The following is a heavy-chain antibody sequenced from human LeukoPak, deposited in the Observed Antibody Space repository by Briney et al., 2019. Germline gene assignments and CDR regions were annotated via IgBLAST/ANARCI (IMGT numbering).Heavy chain of an antibody. Sequence: PGGSLRLSCLASGFTFSNYAMSWVRQAPGKGLEWVSAISGGGGSTYYADSVKGRFTTSRDNSKNTLYLQMNSLRAEDTAVYYCAKEDSSGYYCSGDYWGQGTLVTVSS. CDR3: AKEDSSGYYCSGDY. V-gene: IGHV3-23*01. CDR1: GFTFSNYA. J-gene: IGHJ4*02. D-gene: IGHD3-22*01. CDR2: ISGGGGST.